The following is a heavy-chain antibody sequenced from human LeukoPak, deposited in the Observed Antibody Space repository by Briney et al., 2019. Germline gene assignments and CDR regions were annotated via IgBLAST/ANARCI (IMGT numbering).Heavy chain of an antibody. CDR2: IYSGGST. CDR1: GFTVSSNY. Sequence: GGSLRLSCAASGFTVSSNYMSWVRQAPGKGLEWVSVIYSGGSTYYADSVKGRFTISRDNSKNTLYLQMNSLRAEDTAVYYCARPSSGSYYNPPDYWGQGTLVTVSS. D-gene: IGHD3-10*01. V-gene: IGHV3-53*01. CDR3: ARPSSGSYYNPPDY. J-gene: IGHJ4*02.